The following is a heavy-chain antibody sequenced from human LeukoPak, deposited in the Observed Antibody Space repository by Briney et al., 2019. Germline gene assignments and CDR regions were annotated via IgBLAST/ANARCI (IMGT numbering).Heavy chain of an antibody. J-gene: IGHJ6*03. CDR1: GGSISSGSYY. D-gene: IGHD2/OR15-2a*01. Sequence: SESLSLTCTVSGGSISSGSYYYGWIRQPPGKGLEWVGSVYYRGTTYYSPSLESRVTISVDTSKSQFSLKLSSVAAADTAVYYCATGSSIYHYYYYMYVWVKGTTVTVSS. CDR3: ATGSSIYHYYYYMYV. CDR2: VYYRGTT. V-gene: IGHV4-39*01.